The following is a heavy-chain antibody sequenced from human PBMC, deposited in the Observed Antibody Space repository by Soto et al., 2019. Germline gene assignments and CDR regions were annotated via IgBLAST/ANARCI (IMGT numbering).Heavy chain of an antibody. J-gene: IGHJ1*01. V-gene: IGHV3-30-3*01. Sequence: QVQLVESGGGVVQPGRSLRLSCAASGFTFSSYAMHWVRQAPGKGLEWVAVISYDGSNKYYADSVKGRFTISRDNSKNTLYLPMNSLRAEDTAVYYCARDTAYSSSSADFQHWGQGTLVTVSS. CDR2: ISYDGSNK. D-gene: IGHD6-6*01. CDR3: ARDTAYSSSSADFQH. CDR1: GFTFSSYA.